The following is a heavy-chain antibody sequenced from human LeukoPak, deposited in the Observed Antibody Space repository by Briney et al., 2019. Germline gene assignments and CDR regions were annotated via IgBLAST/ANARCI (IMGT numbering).Heavy chain of an antibody. CDR3: AREGGTTFDP. CDR1: GYTFTSYG. V-gene: IGHV1-3*01. Sequence: ASVKVSCKASGYTFTSYGISWVRQAPGQRLEWMGWINAGNGNTKYSQKFQGRVTITRDTSASTAYMELSSLRSEDTAVYYCAREGGTTFDPWGQGTLVTVSS. D-gene: IGHD3-16*01. J-gene: IGHJ5*02. CDR2: INAGNGNT.